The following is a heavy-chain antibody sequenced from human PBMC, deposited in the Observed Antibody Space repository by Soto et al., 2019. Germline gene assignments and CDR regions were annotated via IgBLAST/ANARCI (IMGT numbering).Heavy chain of an antibody. V-gene: IGHV2-70*01. CDR3: ARISKIVAATTAYYFDY. CDR2: IDWDDDK. CDR1: GFSLSTSGMC. Sequence: SGPTLVNPTQTLTLTCTFSGFSLSTSGMCVSWIRQPPGKALEWLALIDWDDDKYYSTSLKTRLTISKDTSKNQVVLTMTNMDPVGTATYYCARISKIVAATTAYYFDYWRQGTLVTVSS. J-gene: IGHJ4*02. D-gene: IGHD1-26*01.